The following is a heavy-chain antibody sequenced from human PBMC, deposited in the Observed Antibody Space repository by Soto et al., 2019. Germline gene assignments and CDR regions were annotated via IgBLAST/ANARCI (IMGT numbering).Heavy chain of an antibody. J-gene: IGHJ6*02. CDR2: IYPGDSDT. Sequence: GESLKISCNGSGYSFTSYWIGWVRQMPGKGLEWMGIIYPGDSDTRYSPSFQGQVTISADKSISTAYLQWSSLKASDTAMYYCARHRWELPPLSYYYYGMDVWGQGTTVTVSS. V-gene: IGHV5-51*01. CDR3: ARHRWELPPLSYYYYGMDV. CDR1: GYSFTSYW. D-gene: IGHD1-26*01.